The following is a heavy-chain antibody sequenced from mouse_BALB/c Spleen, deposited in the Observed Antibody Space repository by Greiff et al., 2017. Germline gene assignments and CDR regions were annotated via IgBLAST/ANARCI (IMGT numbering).Heavy chain of an antibody. J-gene: IGHJ1*01. CDR3: TRAGDGYSPGYFDV. Sequence: EVQGVESGGGLVKPGGSLKLSCAASGFTFSSYTMSWVRQTPEKRLEWVATISSGGSYTYYPDSVKGRFTISRDNAKNTLYLQMSSLKSEDTAMYYCTRAGDGYSPGYFDVWGAGTTVTVSS. V-gene: IGHV5-6-4*01. CDR1: GFTFSSYT. D-gene: IGHD2-3*01. CDR2: ISSGGSYT.